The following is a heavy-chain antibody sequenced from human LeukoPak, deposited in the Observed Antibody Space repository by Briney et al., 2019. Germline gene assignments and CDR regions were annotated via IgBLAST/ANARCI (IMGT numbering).Heavy chain of an antibody. D-gene: IGHD3-10*01. J-gene: IGHJ6*02. CDR1: GFTFSSYG. CDR2: ISYDGSNK. Sequence: GRSLRLSCAASGFTFSSYGMHWVRQAPGKGLEWVAVISYDGSNKYYADSVKGRFTISRDNSKNTLYLQMNSLRAEDTAVYYCARDWGRLGVRGVISYYYYGMDVWGQGTTVTVSS. CDR3: ARDWGRLGVRGVISYYYYGMDV. V-gene: IGHV3-30*03.